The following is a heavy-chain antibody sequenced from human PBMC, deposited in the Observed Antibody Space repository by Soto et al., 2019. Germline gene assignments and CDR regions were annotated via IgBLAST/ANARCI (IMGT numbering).Heavy chain of an antibody. Sequence: QVQLVQSGAEVKKPGASVKVSCKASGYTFTSYGISWVRQAPGQGLEWMGWISAYNGNTNYAQKLQGRVTMTTDTXXSTAYMELWSLRSDDTAVYYWARATGIAAAGDFDYWGQGTLVTVSS. V-gene: IGHV1-18*01. CDR2: ISAYNGNT. CDR3: ARATGIAAAGDFDY. J-gene: IGHJ4*02. D-gene: IGHD6-13*01. CDR1: GYTFTSYG.